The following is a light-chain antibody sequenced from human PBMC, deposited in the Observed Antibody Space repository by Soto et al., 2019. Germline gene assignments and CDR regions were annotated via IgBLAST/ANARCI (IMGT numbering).Light chain of an antibody. CDR3: QQYGSLPIT. CDR2: GAS. CDR1: QSVSSSY. V-gene: IGKV3-20*01. J-gene: IGKJ5*01. Sequence: DIVLTQSPGTMASSPGERATLSCRRSQSVSSSYLAGYQQNPGQDPRLLIDGASTRATGIPDRFSGSGAGTDCTLTISRVTPEDFAVYYCQQYGSLPITFGQGTRLENK.